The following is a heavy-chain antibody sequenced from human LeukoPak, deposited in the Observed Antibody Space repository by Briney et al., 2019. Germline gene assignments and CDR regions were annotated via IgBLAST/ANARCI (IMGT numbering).Heavy chain of an antibody. CDR2: INPNSGGT. V-gene: IGHV1-2*02. Sequence: ASVKVSCKASGYTFTGYYMHWVRQAPGQGLEWMEWINPNSGGTNYAQKFQGRVTMTRDTSISTAYMELSRLRSDDTAVYYCARVGYDSTSYYYYYMDVWGKGTTVTISS. CDR3: ARVGYDSTSYYYYYMDV. J-gene: IGHJ6*03. CDR1: GYTFTGYY. D-gene: IGHD3-22*01.